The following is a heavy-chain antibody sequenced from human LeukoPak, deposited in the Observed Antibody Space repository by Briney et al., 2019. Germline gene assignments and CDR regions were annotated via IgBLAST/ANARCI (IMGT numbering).Heavy chain of an antibody. CDR1: GGTFSSYA. D-gene: IGHD2-2*01. Sequence: SVKVSCKASGGTFSSYAISWVRQAPGQGLEWMGRIIPILGIANYAQKFQGRVTITADKSTSTAYMELSSLRSEDTAVYYCASPRSTSCYGPCYYYGMDVWGQGTTVTVSS. CDR2: IIPILGIA. J-gene: IGHJ6*02. CDR3: ASPRSTSCYGPCYYYGMDV. V-gene: IGHV1-69*04.